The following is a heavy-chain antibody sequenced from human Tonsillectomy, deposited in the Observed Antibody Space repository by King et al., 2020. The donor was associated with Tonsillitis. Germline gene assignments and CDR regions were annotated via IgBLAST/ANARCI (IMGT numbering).Heavy chain of an antibody. CDR1: GFTFSSYW. Sequence: VQLVESGGGLVQPGGSLRLSCAASGFTFSSYWMTWVRQHPEKGLEWVANIKQDGSETNYVDSVKDRFTISRDNAKNSVYLQMNSLRADDTAVYYCARDSKRIFDIWGQGTMVTVSS. V-gene: IGHV3-7*04. D-gene: IGHD2/OR15-2a*01. J-gene: IGHJ3*02. CDR2: IKQDGSET. CDR3: ARDSKRIFDI.